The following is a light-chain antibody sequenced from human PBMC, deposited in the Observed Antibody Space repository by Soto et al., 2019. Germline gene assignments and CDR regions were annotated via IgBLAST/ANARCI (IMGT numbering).Light chain of an antibody. V-gene: IGLV2-14*01. CDR3: TSYTSSSPLV. J-gene: IGLJ1*01. Sequence: QSALTQPASVSGSPGQSITISCTGTSSDVGGYNYVSWYQHHPGKAPKLMIYEVVNRPSGVSNRFSGSKSGITASLTISGLQAEYEADYYCTSYTSSSPLVFGTGTKLTVL. CDR1: SSDVGGYNY. CDR2: EVV.